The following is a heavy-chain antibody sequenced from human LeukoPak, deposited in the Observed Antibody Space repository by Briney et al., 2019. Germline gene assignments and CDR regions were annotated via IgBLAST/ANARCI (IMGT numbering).Heavy chain of an antibody. V-gene: IGHV3-73*01. CDR3: TREYDFWSGYRYYYYYYYMDV. Sequence: PGGSLKLSCAASGFTFSGSAMHWVRQASGKGLEWVGRIRSKANSYATAYAASVKGRFTISRDDSKNTAYLQVNSPKTEDTAVYYCTREYDFWSGYRYYYYYYYMDVWGKGTTVTVSS. CDR1: GFTFSGSA. J-gene: IGHJ6*03. D-gene: IGHD3-3*01. CDR2: IRSKANSYAT.